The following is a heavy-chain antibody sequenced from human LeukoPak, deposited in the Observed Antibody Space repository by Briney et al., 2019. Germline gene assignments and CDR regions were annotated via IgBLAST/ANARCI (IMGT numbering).Heavy chain of an antibody. CDR2: ISTTSSTT. Sequence: GGSLRLSCAASGFTFSEYGMNWVRQAPGRGLEWVSAISTTSSTTYYADSVRGRFTISRDNSRNTLYLQMNSLRAEDTAVYYCAKNGVRWAYCSGGTCYPYYYYYMDVWGKGTTVTISS. CDR1: GFTFSEYG. CDR3: AKNGVRWAYCSGGTCYPYYYYYMDV. V-gene: IGHV3-23*01. D-gene: IGHD2-15*01. J-gene: IGHJ6*03.